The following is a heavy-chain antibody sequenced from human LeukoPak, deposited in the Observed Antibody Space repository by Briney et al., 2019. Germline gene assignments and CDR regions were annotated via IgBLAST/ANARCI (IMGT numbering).Heavy chain of an antibody. J-gene: IGHJ6*02. CDR1: GGSLSGYY. CDR2: INHSGST. D-gene: IGHD3-3*01. V-gene: IGHV4-34*01. Sequence: SETLSLTCAVYGGSLSGYYWSWIRQPPGKGLEWIGEINHSGSTNYNPSLKSRVTISVDTSKNQSSLKLSSVTAADTAVYYCARGEYYDFWSGYPGDYYYGMDVWGQGTTVTVSS. CDR3: ARGEYYDFWSGYPGDYYYGMDV.